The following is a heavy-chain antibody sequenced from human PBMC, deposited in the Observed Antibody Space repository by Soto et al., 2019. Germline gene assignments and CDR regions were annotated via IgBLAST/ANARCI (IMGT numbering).Heavy chain of an antibody. CDR2: IYYSGTT. V-gene: IGHV4-31*11. J-gene: IGHJ5*02. D-gene: IGHD1-7*01. CDR1: GGSISSGGYY. Sequence: QVQLQESGPGLVKPSQTLSLTCAVSGGSISSGGYYWSWIRQHPAKGLEWIGYIYYSGTTYYNPSLKSRVTISADTSNNQFSLKLSSVTAADTAVYYCARGVELEVTVRWFDPWGQGILVTVSS. CDR3: ARGVELEVTVRWFDP.